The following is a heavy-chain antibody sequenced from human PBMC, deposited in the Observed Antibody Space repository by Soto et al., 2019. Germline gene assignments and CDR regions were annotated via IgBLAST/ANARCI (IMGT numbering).Heavy chain of an antibody. CDR2: ITTSGGTI. D-gene: IGHD3-16*01. J-gene: IGHJ3*02. CDR3: GRHHRYGGNAFDI. Sequence: VQLVESGGGLVQPGGSLRLSCVASGFTFSDYYMTWIRQAPGKGLDWVSYITTSGGTIYSADSVKGRFTISRDNAKNSLYLQMNSLRAEDTAVYYCGRHHRYGGNAFDIWGQGTRVTVSS. CDR1: GFTFSDYY. V-gene: IGHV3-11*01.